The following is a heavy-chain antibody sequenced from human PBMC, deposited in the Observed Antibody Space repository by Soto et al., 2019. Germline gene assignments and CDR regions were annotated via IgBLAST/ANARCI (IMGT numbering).Heavy chain of an antibody. CDR2: ISGSGGST. J-gene: IGHJ3*02. CDR3: AKVLVRGVAGEAFDI. D-gene: IGHD3-10*01. CDR1: GFTFSSYA. V-gene: IGHV3-23*01. Sequence: GGSLRLSCAASGFTFSSYAMSWVRQAPGKGLEWVSAISGSGGSTYYADSVKGRFTISRDNSKNTLYLQMNSLRAEDTAAYYCAKVLVRGVAGEAFDIWGQGTMVTVSS.